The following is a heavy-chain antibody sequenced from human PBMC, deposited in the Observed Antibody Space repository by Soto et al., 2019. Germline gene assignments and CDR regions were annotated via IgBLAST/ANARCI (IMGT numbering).Heavy chain of an antibody. CDR2: ISGSGGST. D-gene: IGHD2-15*01. CDR3: AKGGIIVVVVAATPYASGAFDI. CDR1: GFTFSSYA. Sequence: EVQLLESGGGLVQPGGSLRLSCAASGFTFSSYAMSWVRQAPGKGLEWVSAISGSGGSTYYADSVKGRFTISRDNSKNALYLQMNSLRAEDRAVYYCAKGGIIVVVVAATPYASGAFDIWGQGTMVTVSS. J-gene: IGHJ3*02. V-gene: IGHV3-23*01.